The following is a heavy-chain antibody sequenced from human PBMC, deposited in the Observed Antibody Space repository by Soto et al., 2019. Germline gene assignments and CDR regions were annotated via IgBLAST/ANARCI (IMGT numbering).Heavy chain of an antibody. V-gene: IGHV4-59*08. Sequence: SETLSLTCTVSGGSLIGYYWSWIRQPPGKELEWIGYIYYSGDTDYNPSLQSRVTISVDTSKNQFSLKVTSVTAADTAVYFCAKHPSLGRFDPWGQGILVTVSS. D-gene: IGHD1-26*01. J-gene: IGHJ5*02. CDR2: IYYSGDT. CDR3: AKHPSLGRFDP. CDR1: GGSLIGYY.